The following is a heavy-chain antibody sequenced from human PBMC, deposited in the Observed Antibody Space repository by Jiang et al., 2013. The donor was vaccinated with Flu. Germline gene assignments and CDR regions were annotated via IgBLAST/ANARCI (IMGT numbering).Heavy chain of an antibody. D-gene: IGHD1-26*01. CDR2: ISYDGSNK. Sequence: QLLESGGGVVQPGRSLRLSCAASGFAFSSYGMHWVRQAPGKGLEWVAVISYDGSNKYYADSVKGRFTISRDNSKNTLYLQMNSLRAEDTAVYYCAMGFLRGATPSGYWGQGTLVTVSS. J-gene: IGHJ4*02. CDR1: GFAFSSYG. V-gene: IGHV3-30*03. CDR3: AMGFLRGATPSGY.